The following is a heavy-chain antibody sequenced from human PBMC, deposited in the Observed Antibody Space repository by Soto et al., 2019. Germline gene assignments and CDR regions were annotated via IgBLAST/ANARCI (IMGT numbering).Heavy chain of an antibody. CDR1: GFSLSSSGVG. CDR3: AHRPIVPVGTRGFAWFHP. V-gene: IGHV2-5*02. Sequence: QITLRESGPTLVKPTQTLTLTCTFSGFSLSSSGVGVGWIRQPPGKALEWLAFIYWDDDKRYSPSLKSRLTITKATSTTQVVLTTTNMDPVDTATSYCAHRPIVPVGTRGFAWFHPWGQGTLVTASS. J-gene: IGHJ5*02. D-gene: IGHD2-2*01. CDR2: IYWDDDK.